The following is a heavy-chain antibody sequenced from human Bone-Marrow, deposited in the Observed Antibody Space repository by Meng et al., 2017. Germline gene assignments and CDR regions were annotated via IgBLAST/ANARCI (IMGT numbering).Heavy chain of an antibody. CDR2: IIPIFGTA. J-gene: IGHJ4*02. Sequence: SVKVSCKASGGTFSSYAISWVRQAPGQGLEWMGGIIPIFGTANYAQKFQGRVTITTDESTSTAYMELSSLRSEDTAVYYCARDSVYDLQEYYFDYWGQGTLVTVSS. CDR1: GGTFSSYA. V-gene: IGHV1-69*05. CDR3: ARDSVYDLQEYYFDY. D-gene: IGHD5/OR15-5a*01.